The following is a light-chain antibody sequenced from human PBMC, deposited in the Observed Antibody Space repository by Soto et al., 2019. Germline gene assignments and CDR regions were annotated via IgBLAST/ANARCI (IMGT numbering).Light chain of an antibody. V-gene: IGKV3-15*01. Sequence: EIVMTQSPATLSVSPGERATLSCRASQSVSSNLVWYQQKPGQAPRLLIYGASTRATGIPVRFSGSGSGTEFTLTINSLQSEDFALYYCQQYDNWPQTFGQGTKVEI. J-gene: IGKJ1*01. CDR2: GAS. CDR1: QSVSSN. CDR3: QQYDNWPQT.